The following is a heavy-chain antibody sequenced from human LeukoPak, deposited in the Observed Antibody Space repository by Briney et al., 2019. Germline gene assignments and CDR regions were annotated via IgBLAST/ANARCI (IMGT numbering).Heavy chain of an antibody. CDR3: AREILAPGKTHDY. J-gene: IGHJ4*02. CDR1: GFTFSNYW. V-gene: IGHV3-74*01. Sequence: GGSLRLSCAASGFTFSNYWMHWVRHVPGKGLVWVSRINDDGSATFYADSVKGRFTIFRDNAKNTLFLQINSLRAEDTAVYYCAREILAPGKTHDYWGQGTLVTVSS. CDR2: INDDGSAT.